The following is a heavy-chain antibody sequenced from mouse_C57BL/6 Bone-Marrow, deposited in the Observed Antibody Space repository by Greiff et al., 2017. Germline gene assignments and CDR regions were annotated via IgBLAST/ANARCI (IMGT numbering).Heavy chain of an antibody. V-gene: IGHV1-9*01. D-gene: IGHD2-3*01. Sequence: VQLQESGAELMKPGASVKLSCKATGYTFTGYWIEWVKQRPGHGLEWIGEILPGSGSTNYTEKFKGKATFTADTSSNTAYMQLSSLTTEDSAIXYCARDGRAYWGQGTLVTVSA. CDR3: ARDGRAY. J-gene: IGHJ3*01. CDR2: ILPGSGST. CDR1: GYTFTGYW.